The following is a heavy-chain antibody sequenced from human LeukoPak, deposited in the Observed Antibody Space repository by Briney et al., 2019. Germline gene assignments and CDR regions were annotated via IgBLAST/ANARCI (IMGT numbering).Heavy chain of an antibody. CDR3: TSLGFDPDY. CDR2: ISSDNSII. Sequence: QTGGSLRLSCAASGFTFSTYGMNWVRQAPGKGLVWISYISSDNSIIYYADSVKGRFTISRDNAKNSLHLQMNSLRAEDTAVYYCTSLGFDPDYWGQGTLVTVSS. V-gene: IGHV3-48*04. D-gene: IGHD3-9*01. J-gene: IGHJ4*02. CDR1: GFTFSTYG.